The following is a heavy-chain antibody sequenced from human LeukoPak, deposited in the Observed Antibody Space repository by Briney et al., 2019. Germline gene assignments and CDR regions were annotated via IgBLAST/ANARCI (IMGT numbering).Heavy chain of an antibody. CDR3: ARSVGGLGSWEPKWFDP. D-gene: IGHD3-10*01. CDR2: IVPSDSYT. V-gene: IGHV5-10-1*01. CDR1: GYSFTSYW. J-gene: IGHJ5*02. Sequence: GESLKISCKGSGYSFTSYWITWLRQMPGKGLEWMGRIVPSDSYTNYSPSFQGRVTISAGKSISTAYLQWNSLKASDTAMYYCARSVGGLGSWEPKWFDPWGQGTLVTVSS.